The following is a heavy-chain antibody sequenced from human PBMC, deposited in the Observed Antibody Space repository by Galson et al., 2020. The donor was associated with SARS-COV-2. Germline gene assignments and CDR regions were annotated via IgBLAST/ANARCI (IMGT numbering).Heavy chain of an antibody. V-gene: IGHV3-7*01. CDR1: GFSFSNYW. CDR3: ARIMPPTRYDKTGYCDN. J-gene: IGHJ4*02. D-gene: IGHD3-22*01. CDR2: INEAGSDE. Sequence: GGSLRLSCTVSGFSFSNYWMTWVRQAPGKGLEWVANINEAGSDEYYAGSVKGRFRISRDNAKNSLYLYMSVLTAKDTAEYYCARIMPPTRYDKTGYCDNWGQGTRVTVSS.